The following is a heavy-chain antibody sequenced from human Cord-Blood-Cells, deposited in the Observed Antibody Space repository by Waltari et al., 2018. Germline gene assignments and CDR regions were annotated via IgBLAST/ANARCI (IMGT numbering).Heavy chain of an antibody. CDR1: GFTVSSNS. D-gene: IGHD3-16*01. CDR2: IYSGGST. CDR3: ARLRAYYFDY. V-gene: IGHV3-53*01. J-gene: IGHJ4*02. Sequence: EVQMVESGGGLIQPGGSLRLSCAASGFTVSSNSLSWVRQAPGTGLEWVSVIYSGGSTYYADSVKGRFTISRDNSKNTLYLQMNSLRAEDTAVYYCARLRAYYFDYWGQGTLVTVSS.